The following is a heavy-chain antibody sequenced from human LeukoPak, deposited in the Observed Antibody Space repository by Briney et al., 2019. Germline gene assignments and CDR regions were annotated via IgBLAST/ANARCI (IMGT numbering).Heavy chain of an antibody. CDR2: IYYRGST. CDR3: ARLSGYSSGHYYSDY. V-gene: IGHV4-61*08. CDR1: GGSISSGGYY. J-gene: IGHJ4*02. D-gene: IGHD3-22*01. Sequence: SETLSLTCTVSGGSISSGGYYWSWIRQHPGKGLEWIGYIYYRGSTNYNPSLKSRVTISVDTSKNQFSLKLSSVTAADTAVYYCARLSGYSSGHYYSDYWGQGTLVTVSS.